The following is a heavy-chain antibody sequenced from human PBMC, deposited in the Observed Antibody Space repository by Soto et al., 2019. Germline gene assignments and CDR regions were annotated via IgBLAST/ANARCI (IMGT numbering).Heavy chain of an antibody. CDR2: IYYSGST. CDR3: AEEVAEYTSGWGLDY. D-gene: IGHD6-19*01. V-gene: IGHV4-61*01. Sequence: PSETLSLTCTVSGGSVSSCSYYWIWIRQPPGKGLEWIGYIYYSGSTYYNPSLKSRVTISVDTSKNQFSLKLSSVTAADTAVYYCAEEVAEYTSGWGLDYWGQGALVTVSS. J-gene: IGHJ4*02. CDR1: GGSVSSCSYY.